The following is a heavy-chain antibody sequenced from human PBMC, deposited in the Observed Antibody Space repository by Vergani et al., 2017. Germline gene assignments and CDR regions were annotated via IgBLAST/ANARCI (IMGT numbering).Heavy chain of an antibody. CDR2: ISAYNGNT. CDR1: GYPFTSFG. J-gene: IGHJ5*02. CDR3: AREGAEYSSSEFDP. Sequence: QVQLVQSGAEVKKPGASVKVSCTASGYPFTSFGISWVRQAPGQGLEWMGWISAYNGNTNYAQKLHGRVTMTTDTSTSTAYMELRSLRSDDTAVDYCAREGAEYSSSEFDPWGQGTLVTVSS. D-gene: IGHD6-6*01. V-gene: IGHV1-18*01.